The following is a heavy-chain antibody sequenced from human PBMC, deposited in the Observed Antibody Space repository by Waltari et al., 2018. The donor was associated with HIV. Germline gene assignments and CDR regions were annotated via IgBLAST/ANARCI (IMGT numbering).Heavy chain of an antibody. CDR2: IYYRGST. Sequence: QLQLQESGPGLVKPSETLSLTCTVSGGSISSSSYYWGWIRQPPGKGREWIGSIYYRGSTYYNPSLKSRVTISVDTSKNQFSLKLSSVTAADTAVYYCARQDASVYATGYWGQGTLVTVSS. D-gene: IGHD2-8*01. J-gene: IGHJ4*02. V-gene: IGHV4-39*01. CDR3: ARQDASVYATGY. CDR1: GGSISSSSYY.